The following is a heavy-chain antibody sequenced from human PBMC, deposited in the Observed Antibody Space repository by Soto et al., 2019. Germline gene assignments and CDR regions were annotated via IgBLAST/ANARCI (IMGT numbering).Heavy chain of an antibody. J-gene: IGHJ6*02. CDR3: ARGETYLGV. Sequence: QVQLVQSGAEVKKPGSSVKVSCKTSRDTFNKYAFNWVRQAPGQGLEWMGWIIPIFSSRNYAEKFQGRVTITADDSTTTAYMELRSLRFEDTAVYYCARGETYLGVWGQGNTVTVSS. D-gene: IGHD3-16*01. V-gene: IGHV1-69*01. CDR2: IIPIFSSR. CDR1: RDTFNKYA.